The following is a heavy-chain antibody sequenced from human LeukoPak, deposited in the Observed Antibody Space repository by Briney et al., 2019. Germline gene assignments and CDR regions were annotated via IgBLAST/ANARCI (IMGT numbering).Heavy chain of an antibody. CDR2: ISGSGANT. CDR1: AFTFSTSA. J-gene: IGHJ4*02. CDR3: AKDTWVAATPAFDY. V-gene: IGHV3-23*01. Sequence: PGGSLRLSCAASAFTFSTSAMTWVRRAPEKGLEWVSSISGSGANTYYADSVRGRFTISRDNSKNTLYLQMNSLRAEDTAVYYCAKDTWVAATPAFDYWGQGTLVTVSS. D-gene: IGHD2-15*01.